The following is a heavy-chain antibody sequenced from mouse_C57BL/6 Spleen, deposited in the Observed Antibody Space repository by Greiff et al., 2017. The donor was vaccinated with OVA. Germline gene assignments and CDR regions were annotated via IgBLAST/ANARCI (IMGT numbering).Heavy chain of an antibody. V-gene: IGHV1-81*01. CDR3: GRRQSYEDYYAMDY. D-gene: IGHD1-1*01. CDR2: IYPRSGNT. J-gene: IGHJ4*01. CDR1: GYTFTSYG. Sequence: QVQLQQSGAELARPGASVKLSCKASGYTFTSYGISWVKQRTGQGLEWIGEIYPRSGNTYYNEKFKGKATLTADKSSSTAYMELRSLTSEDSAVYFCGRRQSYEDYYAMDYWGQGTSVTVSS.